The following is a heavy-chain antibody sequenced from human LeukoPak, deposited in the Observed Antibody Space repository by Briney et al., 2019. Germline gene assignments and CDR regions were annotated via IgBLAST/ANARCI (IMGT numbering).Heavy chain of an antibody. CDR1: GGTFSSYT. CDR2: IIPILGIA. CDR3: AREEGYYGSGSPGD. V-gene: IGHV1-69*04. J-gene: IGHJ4*02. Sequence: AASVKVSCKAFGGTFSSYTISWVRQAPGQGLEWMGRIIPILGIANYAQKFQGRVTITADKSTSTAYMELSSLRSEDTAVYYCAREEGYYGSGSPGDWGQGTLVTVSS. D-gene: IGHD3-10*01.